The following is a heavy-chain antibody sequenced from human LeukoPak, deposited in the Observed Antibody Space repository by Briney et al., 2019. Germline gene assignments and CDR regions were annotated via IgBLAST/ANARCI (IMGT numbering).Heavy chain of an antibody. V-gene: IGHV1-2*06. CDR3: ARDYSSGWHVY. Sequence: ASVEVSCKASGYTFTDYYMHWVRQAPGQGLEWMGRINPYSGGTNYAQKFQGRVTMTRDTSTSTAYMELSRLKSDDTAVYYCARDYSSGWHVYWGQGTLVTVSS. CDR2: INPYSGGT. CDR1: GYTFTDYY. J-gene: IGHJ4*02. D-gene: IGHD6-19*01.